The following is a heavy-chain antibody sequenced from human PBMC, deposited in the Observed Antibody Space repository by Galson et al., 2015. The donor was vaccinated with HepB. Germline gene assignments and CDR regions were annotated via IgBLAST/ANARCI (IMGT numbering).Heavy chain of an antibody. J-gene: IGHJ4*02. Sequence: STYYNPSLKSRVTISVDTSKSQFSLKLSSVTAADTAVYYCARRDNNGYYYGGNHFDNWGQGTLVTVSS. V-gene: IGHV4-39*01. CDR3: ARRDNNGYYYGGNHFDN. D-gene: IGHD3-22*01. CDR2: ST.